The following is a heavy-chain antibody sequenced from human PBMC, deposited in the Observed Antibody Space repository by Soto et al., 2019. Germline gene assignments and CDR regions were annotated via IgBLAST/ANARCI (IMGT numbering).Heavy chain of an antibody. D-gene: IGHD2-15*01. CDR1: GFSLSTSGVG. V-gene: IGHV2-5*02. J-gene: IGHJ4*02. CDR3: VHRTTDNILDY. Sequence: QITLKESGPTLVKPTHTLTLTCTFSGFSLSTSGVGVGWIRQPPGKALEWLALIYWDDDKRYSPSLKSRLTITKDTSKNQVVLTMTNMDRVDTATYYCVHRTTDNILDYWGQGTLVTVSS. CDR2: IYWDDDK.